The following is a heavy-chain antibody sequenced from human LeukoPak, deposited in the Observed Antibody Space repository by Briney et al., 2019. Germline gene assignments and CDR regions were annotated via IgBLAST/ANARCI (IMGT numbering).Heavy chain of an antibody. CDR3: ATTITIFGVASNWFDP. CDR1: GCTLTELS. CDR2: FDPEDGET. J-gene: IGHJ5*02. Sequence: GASVKVSCKVSGCTLTELSMHWVRQAPGKGLEWMGGFDPEDGETIYAQKFQGRVTMTEDTSTDTAYMELSSLRSEDTAVYYCATTITIFGVASNWFDPWGQGTLVTVSS. V-gene: IGHV1-24*01. D-gene: IGHD3-3*01.